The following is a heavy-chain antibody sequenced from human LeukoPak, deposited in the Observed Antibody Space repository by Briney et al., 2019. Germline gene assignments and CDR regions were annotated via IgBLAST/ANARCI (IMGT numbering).Heavy chain of an antibody. V-gene: IGHV3-21*01. Sequence: GGSLRLSCAASGFTFSSYSMNWVRQAPGKGLEWVSSISSSSSYIYYADSVKGRFTISRDNTKDSLYLQMNSLRAEDTAVYYCARDRYPHAFDIWGQGTMVTVSS. J-gene: IGHJ3*02. CDR1: GFTFSSYS. D-gene: IGHD2-2*01. CDR3: ARDRYPHAFDI. CDR2: ISSSSSYI.